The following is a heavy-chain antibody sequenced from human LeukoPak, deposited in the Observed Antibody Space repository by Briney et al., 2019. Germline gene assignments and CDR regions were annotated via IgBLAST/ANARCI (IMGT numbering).Heavy chain of an antibody. J-gene: IGHJ4*02. D-gene: IGHD1-20*01. CDR3: ARELGYNWNYFDY. Sequence: SVKVSCKASGGTFSSYAISWVRQAPGQGLEWMGGIIPIFGTANYAQKFQGRVTITADKSTSTAYMELSSLRSEDTAVYYCARELGYNWNYFDYWGQGTLVTVSS. CDR2: IIPIFGTA. V-gene: IGHV1-69*06. CDR1: GGTFSSYA.